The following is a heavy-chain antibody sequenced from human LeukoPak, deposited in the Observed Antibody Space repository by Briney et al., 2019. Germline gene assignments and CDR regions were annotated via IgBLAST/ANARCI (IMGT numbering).Heavy chain of an antibody. J-gene: IGHJ5*02. Sequence: NPSETLSLTCSVSGYAISSGYFWGWIRQPPGKGLEWIGTIYHSGSTYCNPSLKSRVTISVDTSKNQFSLKLSSVTAADTAVYYCARGYSSSWYFNWFDPWGQGTLVTVSS. CDR1: GYAISSGYF. CDR2: IYHSGST. V-gene: IGHV4-38-2*02. CDR3: ARGYSSSWYFNWFDP. D-gene: IGHD6-13*01.